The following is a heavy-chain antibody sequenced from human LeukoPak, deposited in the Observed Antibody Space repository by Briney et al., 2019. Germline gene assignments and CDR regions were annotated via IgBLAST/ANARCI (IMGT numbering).Heavy chain of an antibody. Sequence: GRSLRLSCAASGFTFSSYAMHWVRQAPGKGLEWVAVISYDGSNKYYADSVKGRFTISRDNSKNTLYLQMNSLRAEDTAVYYCARDILPYYYYGMDVWGQGTTVTVSS. CDR2: ISYDGSNK. V-gene: IGHV3-30-3*01. J-gene: IGHJ6*02. CDR1: GFTFSSYA. D-gene: IGHD2/OR15-2a*01. CDR3: ARDILPYYYYGMDV.